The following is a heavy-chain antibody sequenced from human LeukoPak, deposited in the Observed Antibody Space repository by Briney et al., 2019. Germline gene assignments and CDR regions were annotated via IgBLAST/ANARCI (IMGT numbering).Heavy chain of an antibody. D-gene: IGHD6-13*01. CDR2: IYYSGTT. J-gene: IGHJ5*02. CDR3: ARATGGAAAADFDP. V-gene: IGHV4-31*03. Sequence: PSQTLSLTCNVSGGSISSAGYYWSWIRQRPGKGLEWMGFIYYSGTTYYNPSLKSRVFISLNTSQNQVSLQLSSVTAADTAVYYCARATGGAAAADFDPWGQGTLVTVSS. CDR1: GGSISSAGYY.